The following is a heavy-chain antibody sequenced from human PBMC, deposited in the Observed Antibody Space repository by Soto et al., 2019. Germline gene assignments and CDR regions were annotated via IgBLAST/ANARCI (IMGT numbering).Heavy chain of an antibody. CDR1: GGSISSSSHY. CDR3: AREFDYYYGMDV. V-gene: IGHV4-39*01. CDR2: IYYSGST. J-gene: IGHJ6*02. Sequence: QLQLQESGPGLVKPSETLSLTCTVSGGSISSSSHYWGGIRQPPGKGLEWIGSIYYSGSTYYNPSLKSRVTISVDTSKNQFSLKLRSVTAADTAVYYCAREFDYYYGMDVWGQGTTVTVSS.